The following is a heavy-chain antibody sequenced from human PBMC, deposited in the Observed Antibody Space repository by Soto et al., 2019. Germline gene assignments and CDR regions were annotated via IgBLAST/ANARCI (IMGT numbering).Heavy chain of an antibody. V-gene: IGHV3-9*01. CDR3: AKGGMYYDFWSGYVDY. CDR1: GFTFDDYA. Sequence: GGSLRLSCAASGFTFDDYAMHWVRQAPGKGLEWVSGISWNSGSIGYADSVKGRFTISRDNAKNSLYLQMNSLRAEDTALYYCAKGGMYYDFWSGYVDYWGQGTLVTVSS. J-gene: IGHJ4*02. CDR2: ISWNSGSI. D-gene: IGHD3-3*01.